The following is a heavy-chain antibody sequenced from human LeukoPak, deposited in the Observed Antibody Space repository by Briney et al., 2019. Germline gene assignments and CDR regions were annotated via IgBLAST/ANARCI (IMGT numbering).Heavy chain of an antibody. J-gene: IGHJ3*01. D-gene: IGHD4-11*01. CDR1: GGSITGYY. CDR3: AREQYLAYDVFGF. V-gene: IGHV4-59*01. CDR2: VHFSGTT. Sequence: PSETLSLTCTVSGGSITGYYWSWIRQPPGRGLEWIGYVHFSGTTSFNPSLKSRVTISVDTSKNQFSLRLSSVTAADTAVYYCAREQYLAYDVFGFWGQGTMATVSS.